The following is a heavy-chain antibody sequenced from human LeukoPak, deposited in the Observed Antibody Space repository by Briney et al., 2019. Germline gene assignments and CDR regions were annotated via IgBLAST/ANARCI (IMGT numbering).Heavy chain of an antibody. J-gene: IGHJ5*02. Sequence: GESLRHSCAASGFTFSSYGMHWVRQAPGKGLEWVAVISYDGSNKYFADSVKGRFTISRDNARNSLYLQMNNLRGEDTAIYYCARDAGNSGYGCDLWGQGTLVTASS. CDR1: GFTFSSYG. D-gene: IGHD5-12*01. CDR3: ARDAGNSGYGCDL. V-gene: IGHV3-30*03. CDR2: ISYDGSNK.